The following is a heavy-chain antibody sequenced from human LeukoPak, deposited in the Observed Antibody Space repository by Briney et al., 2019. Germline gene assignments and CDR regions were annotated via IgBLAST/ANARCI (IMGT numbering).Heavy chain of an antibody. V-gene: IGHV1-18*01. Sequence: ASVKVSCKASSYTFTSYGISWVRQAPGQGLEWMGWISAYNGNTNYAQKFQGRVTMTTDTSTSTAYMELRSLRSDDTAVYYCARDSRIRGFDYWGQGTLVTVSS. CDR3: ARDSRIRGFDY. CDR2: ISAYNGNT. CDR1: SYTFTSYG. D-gene: IGHD6-13*01. J-gene: IGHJ4*02.